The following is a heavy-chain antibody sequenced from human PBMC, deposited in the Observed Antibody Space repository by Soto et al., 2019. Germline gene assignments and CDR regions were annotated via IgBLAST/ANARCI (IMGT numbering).Heavy chain of an antibody. D-gene: IGHD6-19*01. CDR3: ARDLPSIAVAGDPFDY. CDR1: GGSISSYY. J-gene: IGHJ4*02. CDR2: IYTSGST. V-gene: IGHV4-4*07. Sequence: SETLSLTCTVSGGSISSYYWSWIRQPAGKGLEWIGRIYTSGSTNYNPSLKSRVTMSVDTSKNQFSLKLSSVTAADTAVYYCARDLPSIAVAGDPFDYWGQGTLVTVSS.